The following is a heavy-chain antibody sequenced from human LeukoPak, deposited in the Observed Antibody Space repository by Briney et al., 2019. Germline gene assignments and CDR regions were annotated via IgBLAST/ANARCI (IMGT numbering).Heavy chain of an antibody. D-gene: IGHD2-2*01. Sequence: SVKVSCKASGGTFISYAISWVRQAPGQGLEWMGGIIPIFGTANYAQKFQGRVTITADESTSTAYMELSSLRSEDTAVYYCARVVRYCSSTSCYEDYYYHGMDVWGQGTTVTVSS. CDR1: GGTFISYA. CDR2: IIPIFGTA. CDR3: ARVVRYCSSTSCYEDYYYHGMDV. J-gene: IGHJ6*02. V-gene: IGHV1-69*13.